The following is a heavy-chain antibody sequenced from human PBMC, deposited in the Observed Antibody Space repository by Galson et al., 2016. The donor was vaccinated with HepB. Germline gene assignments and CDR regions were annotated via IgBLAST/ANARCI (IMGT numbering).Heavy chain of an antibody. D-gene: IGHD3-3*01. CDR1: GLTFNNAW. V-gene: IGHV3-7*01. J-gene: IGHJ6*02. Sequence: SLRLSCAASGLTFNNAWMSWVRQAPGKGLEWVANIKQDGSEKYYVDSVKSRFTISRDNAKNSLYLQMNSLRAEDTAVYYCARVGVSANYDFWSGYYGHYGMDVWGQGTTVTVSS. CDR2: IKQDGSEK. CDR3: ARVGVSANYDFWSGYYGHYGMDV.